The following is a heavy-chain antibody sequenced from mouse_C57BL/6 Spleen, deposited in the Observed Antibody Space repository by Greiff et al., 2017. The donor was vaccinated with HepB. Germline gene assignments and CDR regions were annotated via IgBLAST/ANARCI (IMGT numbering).Heavy chain of an antibody. J-gene: IGHJ4*01. V-gene: IGHV2-6*01. CDR1: GFSLTSYG. CDR2: IWGVGST. CDR3: ARRDYGSSYGGGYYYAMDY. D-gene: IGHD1-1*01. Sequence: VKLVESGPGLVAPSQSLSITCTVSGFSLTSYGVDWVRQSPGKGLEWLGVIWGVGSTNYNSALKSRLSISKDNSKSQVFLKMNSLQTDDTAMYYCARRDYGSSYGGGYYYAMDYWGQGTSVTVSS.